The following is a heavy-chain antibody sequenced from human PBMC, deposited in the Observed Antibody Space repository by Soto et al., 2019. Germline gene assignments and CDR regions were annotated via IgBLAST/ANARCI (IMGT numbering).Heavy chain of an antibody. V-gene: IGHV3-23*01. CDR3: AKDRLTVFGVVVTFED. J-gene: IGHJ4*02. Sequence: EVQLLESGGGLVQPGGSLRLSCATDGFTFDSYAMHWVRQAPGKGQEWVSSLSGSGYQTYYADSVKGRLTISRDRSKNTGYLQMNSLRAEDTAVYFCAKDRLTVFGVVVTFEDWGRGTLVTVAS. CDR1: GFTFDSYA. D-gene: IGHD3-3*01. CDR2: LSGSGYQT.